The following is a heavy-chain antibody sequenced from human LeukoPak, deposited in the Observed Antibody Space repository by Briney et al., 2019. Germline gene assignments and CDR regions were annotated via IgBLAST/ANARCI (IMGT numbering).Heavy chain of an antibody. CDR2: ISSSGSTI. Sequence: TGGSLRLSCSASGFTFSSYEMNWVRQAPGKGLEWVSYISSSGSTIYYADSVKGRFTISRDNAKNSLYLQMNSLRAEDTAVYYCARYYCSSTSCYISESWFDPWGQGTLVTVSS. CDR1: GFTFSSYE. CDR3: ARYYCSSTSCYISESWFDP. V-gene: IGHV3-48*03. J-gene: IGHJ5*02. D-gene: IGHD2-2*02.